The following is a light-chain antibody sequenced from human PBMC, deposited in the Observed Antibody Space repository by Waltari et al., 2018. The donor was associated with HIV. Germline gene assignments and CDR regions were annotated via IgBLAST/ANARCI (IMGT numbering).Light chain of an antibody. Sequence: DIVMTQSPDSLAVSLGERATIHCKSSQSVLYSSNNKNYLAWYQQKPGQPPKLLIYLASTRESGVPDRFSGSGSGTDFTLTISSLQAEDVAVYYCQQYYSTPPYTFGQGTKLEIK. J-gene: IGKJ2*01. CDR3: QQYYSTPPYT. CDR2: LAS. V-gene: IGKV4-1*01. CDR1: QSVLYSSNNKNY.